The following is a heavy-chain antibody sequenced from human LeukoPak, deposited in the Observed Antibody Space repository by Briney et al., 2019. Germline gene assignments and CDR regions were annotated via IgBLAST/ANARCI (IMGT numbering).Heavy chain of an antibody. Sequence: SGTLSLTCAVSGGSISSSNWWSWVRQPPGKGLEWIGEIYHSGSANQNPSLKSRVSMSLDKSKNQFSLRLTSVTAADTAVYYCARIRSGSYGIFDYWGQGTLVTVSS. V-gene: IGHV4-4*02. CDR2: IYHSGSA. CDR3: ARIRSGSYGIFDY. D-gene: IGHD1-26*01. J-gene: IGHJ4*02. CDR1: GGSISSSNW.